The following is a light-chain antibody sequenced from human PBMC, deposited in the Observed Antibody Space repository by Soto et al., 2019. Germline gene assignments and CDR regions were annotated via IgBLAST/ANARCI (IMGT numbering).Light chain of an antibody. CDR3: QEYNGLSRS. CDR2: DAS. CDR1: QSISSS. Sequence: DIQMTQSPSTLSASVGDRVTITCRASQSISSSLAWYQQIPGKAPKVLIYDASSFQSAVPSRFSGSGSGTEFTLTISSLQPEDFGTYYCQEYNGLSRSFGQGTQVEIK. V-gene: IGKV1-5*01. J-gene: IGKJ1*01.